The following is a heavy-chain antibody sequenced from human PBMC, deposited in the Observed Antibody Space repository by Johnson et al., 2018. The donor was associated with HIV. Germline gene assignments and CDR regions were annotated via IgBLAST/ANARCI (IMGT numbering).Heavy chain of an antibody. Sequence: VQLVESGGGLVKPGGSLRLSCAASGITFSNAWMSCVRQAPGKGLEWVSAITGSGTSTYFADSVKGRFTISRDNSNNTLYLQMNSLRAEDTAVYYCAKLPGSGYYLDAFDIWGQGTMVTVSS. CDR1: GITFSNAW. V-gene: IGHV3-23*04. CDR3: AKLPGSGYYLDAFDI. J-gene: IGHJ3*02. D-gene: IGHD3-22*01. CDR2: ITGSGTST.